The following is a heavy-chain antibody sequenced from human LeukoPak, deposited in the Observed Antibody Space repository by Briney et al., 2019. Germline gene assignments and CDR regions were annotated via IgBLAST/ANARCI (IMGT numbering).Heavy chain of an antibody. Sequence: GESLKISCKGSGYSFTSYWIGWVRQMPGKGLEWMGIIYPGDSDTRYSPSFQGQVTISADKSISTAYLQWSSLKASDTAMYYCARRQDGLPPFGTQLYDFWSGPYYFDYWGQGTLVTVSS. J-gene: IGHJ4*02. CDR2: IYPGDSDT. V-gene: IGHV5-51*01. CDR1: GYSFTSYW. CDR3: ARRQDGLPPFGTQLYDFWSGPYYFDY. D-gene: IGHD3-3*01.